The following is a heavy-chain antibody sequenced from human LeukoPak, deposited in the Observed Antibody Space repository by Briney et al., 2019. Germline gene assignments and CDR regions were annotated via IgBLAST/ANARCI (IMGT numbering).Heavy chain of an antibody. V-gene: IGHV5-51*01. CDR1: GYSFTSYW. D-gene: IGHD3-22*01. J-gene: IGHJ2*01. CDR2: IYPGDSDT. Sequence: GESLKISCKGSGYSFTSYWIGWVRQMPGKGLEWMGIIYPGDSDTRYSPSFQGQVTISADKSISTAYLQWSSLKASDTAMYYCARHPKPQYDSSGYNWYFDLWGRGTLVTVSS. CDR3: ARHPKPQYDSSGYNWYFDL.